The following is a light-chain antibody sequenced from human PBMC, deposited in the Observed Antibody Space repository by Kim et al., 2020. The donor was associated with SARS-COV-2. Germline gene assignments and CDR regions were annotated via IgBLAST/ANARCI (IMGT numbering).Light chain of an antibody. CDR1: QDISNY. J-gene: IGKJ1*01. CDR2: AAS. CDR3: QKCDSAPWT. V-gene: IGKV1-27*01. Sequence: ASVGDRVTITVRASQDISNYLAWFQLKPGKAPKLLIYAASALQPGVPSRFSGSGSGTDFTLTVTSLQPEDVATYYCQKCDSAPWTFGQGTKVDIK.